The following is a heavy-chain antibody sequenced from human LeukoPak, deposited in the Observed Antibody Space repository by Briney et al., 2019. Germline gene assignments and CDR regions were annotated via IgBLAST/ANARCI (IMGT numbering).Heavy chain of an antibody. D-gene: IGHD5-18*01. J-gene: IGHJ4*02. CDR1: GFIFDDYA. Sequence: PGGSLRLSCAAPGFIFDDYAMHWVRQAPGKGLEWVSLISGDGGSTYYADSVKGRFTISRDNSKNSLYLQMNSLRTEDTALYYCAKDMFGVDTAMIKDWGQGTLVTVSS. V-gene: IGHV3-43*02. CDR3: AKDMFGVDTAMIKD. CDR2: ISGDGGST.